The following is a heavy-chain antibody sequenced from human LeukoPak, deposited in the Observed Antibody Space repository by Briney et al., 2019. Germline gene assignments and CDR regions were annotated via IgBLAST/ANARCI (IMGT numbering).Heavy chain of an antibody. CDR2: ISSSSSYI. Sequence: GGSLRLSCAASGFTFSSYSMNWVRQAPGKGLEWVSSISSSSSYIYYADSVKGRFTISRDNAKNSLYLQMNSLRAEDTAVYYCARGLHSGYDSGGFDYWGQGTLVTVSS. CDR1: GFTFSSYS. J-gene: IGHJ4*02. D-gene: IGHD5-12*01. V-gene: IGHV3-21*01. CDR3: ARGLHSGYDSGGFDY.